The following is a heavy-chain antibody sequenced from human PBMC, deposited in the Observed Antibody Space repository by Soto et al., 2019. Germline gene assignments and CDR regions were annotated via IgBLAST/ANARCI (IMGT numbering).Heavy chain of an antibody. CDR3: ARGYHYYDSSGYDKWDAFDI. CDR1: GFTFSSYS. J-gene: IGHJ3*02. CDR2: ISSTSSYI. V-gene: IGHV3-21*01. Sequence: EVQLVESGGGLVKPGGSLRLSCAASGFTFSSYSINWVRQAPGKGLEWVSSISSTSSYIYYADSVKGRFTISRDNAKKSLYLQMNSLRAEDTAVYYCARGYHYYDSSGYDKWDAFDIWGQGTMVTVSS. D-gene: IGHD3-22*01.